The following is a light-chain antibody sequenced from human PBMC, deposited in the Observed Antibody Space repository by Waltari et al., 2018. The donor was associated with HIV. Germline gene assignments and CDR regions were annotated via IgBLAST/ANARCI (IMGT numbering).Light chain of an antibody. J-gene: IGLJ2*01. CDR3: SSYSRGALL. CDR1: TNDIGSYKY. Sequence: QSVLTQPASVSGSPGQSPTLSCTGTTNDIGSYKYVSWYQQSPDNAPKLIIYEVSNRPSGISSRFSGSKSGNTASLTISGLQADDEAYYHCSSYSRGALLFGGGTKVTVL. CDR2: EVS. V-gene: IGLV2-14*01.